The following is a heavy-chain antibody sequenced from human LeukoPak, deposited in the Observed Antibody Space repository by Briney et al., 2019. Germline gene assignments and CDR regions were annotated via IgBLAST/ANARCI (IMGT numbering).Heavy chain of an antibody. D-gene: IGHD3-22*01. V-gene: IGHV4-39*01. CDR1: GGSISSSSYY. CDR2: IYYSGST. J-gene: IGHJ4*02. Sequence: SETLSLTCTVSGGSISSSSYYWGWIRQPPGKGLEWIGSIYYSGSTYYNPSLKSRVTISVDTSKNQFSLKLSSVTAADTAVYYCASLYYYDSSGYYTLPNYFDYWGQGTLVTVSS. CDR3: ASLYYYDSSGYYTLPNYFDY.